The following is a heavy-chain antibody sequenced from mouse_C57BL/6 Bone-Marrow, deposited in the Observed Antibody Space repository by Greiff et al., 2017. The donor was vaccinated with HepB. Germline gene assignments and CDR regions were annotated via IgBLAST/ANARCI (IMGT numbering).Heavy chain of an antibody. CDR3: ASPYYGSSYWYFDV. J-gene: IGHJ1*03. V-gene: IGHV5-12*01. CDR2: ISNGGGST. D-gene: IGHD1-1*01. Sequence: EVQVVESGGGLVQPGGSLKLSCAASGFTFSDYYMYWVRQTPEKRLEWVAYISNGGGSTYYPDTVKGRFTISRDNAKNTLYLQMSRLKSEDTAMYYCASPYYGSSYWYFDVWGTGTTVTVSS. CDR1: GFTFSDYY.